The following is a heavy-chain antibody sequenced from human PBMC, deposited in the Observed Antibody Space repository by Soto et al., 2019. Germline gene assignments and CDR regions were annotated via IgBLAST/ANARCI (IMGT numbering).Heavy chain of an antibody. Sequence: LKISCAASGVDFSSEVMCWVRQAPGKGLEWVSSISGSGRTIYHADSMRGRFAISRDNSKNSLYLQLNDLRVDDTAVYYCAKVGPSYYYGMDVWGQGTTVTVSS. J-gene: IGHJ6*02. CDR2: ISGSGRTI. CDR1: GVDFSSEV. D-gene: IGHD1-26*01. V-gene: IGHV3-23*01. CDR3: AKVGPSYYYGMDV.